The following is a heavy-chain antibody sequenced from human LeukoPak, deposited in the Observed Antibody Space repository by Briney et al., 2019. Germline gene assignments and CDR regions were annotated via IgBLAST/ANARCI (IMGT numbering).Heavy chain of an antibody. J-gene: IGHJ4*02. D-gene: IGHD6-19*01. CDR3: ALEQWLVVDSHY. CDR1: GHTFTDYY. Sequence: GASVKVSCKASGHTFTDYYIYWVRQAPGQGLEWMGWINPNSGDTNYAQKFQGRVTMTRDTSISTTYMELSGLTFDDTAVYYCALEQWLVVDSHYWGQGTLVTVSS. V-gene: IGHV1-2*02. CDR2: INPNSGDT.